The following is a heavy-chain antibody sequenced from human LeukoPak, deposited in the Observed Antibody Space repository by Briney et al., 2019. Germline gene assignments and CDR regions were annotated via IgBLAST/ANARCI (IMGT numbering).Heavy chain of an antibody. CDR3: AKGDTTWELPHDY. D-gene: IGHD1-26*01. J-gene: IGHJ4*02. CDR1: GFTFSSYA. V-gene: IGHV3-23*01. CDR2: ISGTGGST. Sequence: GGSLRLSCAASGFTFSSYAMNWVRQAPGKGLEWVSDISGTGGSTYYADSVKGRFTISRDNSKNTLSLQMNSLRAEDTAVYYCAKGDTTWELPHDYWGQGTLVTVSS.